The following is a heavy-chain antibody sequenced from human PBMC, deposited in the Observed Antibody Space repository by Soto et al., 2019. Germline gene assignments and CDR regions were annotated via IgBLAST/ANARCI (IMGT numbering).Heavy chain of an antibody. CDR3: TTDSFGSGTYYYYGMDA. D-gene: IGHD3-10*01. CDR2: IKSKADGGTT. V-gene: IGHV3-15*01. Sequence: EVQMVESGGGLVKPGGSLRLSCVASGFTFSNAWMSWVRQAPGKGLELVGRIKSKADGGTTDYAAPVKGRFTISRDDPKNTLYLQMNSLKTEDTAVYYCTTDSFGSGTYYYYGMDAWGQGTTVTVSS. CDR1: GFTFSNAW. J-gene: IGHJ6*02.